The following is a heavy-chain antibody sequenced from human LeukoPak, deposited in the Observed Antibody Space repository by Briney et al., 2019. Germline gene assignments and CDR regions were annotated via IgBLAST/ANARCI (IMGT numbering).Heavy chain of an antibody. CDR3: AKSPGGYSGPFGD. Sequence: PGGSLRLSCAASRFTFSDYYMSWIRQAPGKGLEWVSYISTSGTAVYYADSVKGRFTISRDNAKNSLYLQMNSLRVEDTAVYYCAKSPGGYSGPFGDWGQGTLVTVSS. CDR1: RFTFSDYY. V-gene: IGHV3-11*04. D-gene: IGHD5-12*01. CDR2: ISTSGTAV. J-gene: IGHJ4*02.